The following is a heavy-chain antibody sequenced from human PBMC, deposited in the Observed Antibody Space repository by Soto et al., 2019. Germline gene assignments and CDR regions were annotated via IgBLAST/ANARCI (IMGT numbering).Heavy chain of an antibody. CDR2: INHSGST. V-gene: IGHV4-34*01. Sequence: QVQLQQWGAGLLKPSETLSLTCAVYGGSFSGYYWSWIRQPPGKGLEWIGEINHSGSTNYNPSLKSRVTISVDTSKDQFSLKLSSVTAADTAVYYCARCIAVNNWFDPWGQGTLVTVSS. CDR1: GGSFSGYY. D-gene: IGHD6-19*01. J-gene: IGHJ5*02. CDR3: ARCIAVNNWFDP.